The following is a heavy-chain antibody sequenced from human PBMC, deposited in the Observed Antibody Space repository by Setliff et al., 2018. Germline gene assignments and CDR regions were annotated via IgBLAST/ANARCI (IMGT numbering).Heavy chain of an antibody. CDR2: IVVGSGNT. CDR3: AADASDYYDSSGYYYDY. V-gene: IGHV1-58*01. Sequence: VASVKVSCKASGFTFTSSAVQWVRQARGQRLEWIGWIVVGSGNTSYAQKFQERVTITRDMSTSTAYMELSSLRSEDTAVYYCAADASDYYDSSGYYYDYWGQGTLVTVS. D-gene: IGHD3-22*01. CDR1: GFTFTSSA. J-gene: IGHJ4*02.